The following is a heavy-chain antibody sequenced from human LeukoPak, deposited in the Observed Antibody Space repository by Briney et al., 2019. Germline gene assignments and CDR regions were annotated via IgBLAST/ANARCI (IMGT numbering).Heavy chain of an antibody. Sequence: GGSLRLSCAASGFTFSNYGMHWVRQAPGKGLEWVSAISGSGGSTYYADSVKGRFTISRDNSKNTLYLQMNSLRAEDTAVYYCAKDPEHGYYFDYWGQGTLVTVSS. CDR3: AKDPEHGYYFDY. CDR2: ISGSGGST. J-gene: IGHJ4*02. V-gene: IGHV3-23*01. CDR1: GFTFSNYG. D-gene: IGHD1/OR15-1a*01.